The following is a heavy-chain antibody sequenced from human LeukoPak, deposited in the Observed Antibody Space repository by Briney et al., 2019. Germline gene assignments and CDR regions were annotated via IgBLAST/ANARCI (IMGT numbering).Heavy chain of an antibody. J-gene: IGHJ4*02. CDR1: GSTFDSYA. CDR3: AKMGARLGDLSLYALDY. Sequence: GGPLRLSCAVSGSTFDSYAMSWVRQAPGKGLEWVSDVRFSGGRVYYADSVKGRFTISRDNSKNTLWLQMNSLRADDTAVYYCAKMGARLGDLSLYALDYWGQGTLVTVSS. D-gene: IGHD3-16*02. CDR2: VRFSGGRV. V-gene: IGHV3-23*01.